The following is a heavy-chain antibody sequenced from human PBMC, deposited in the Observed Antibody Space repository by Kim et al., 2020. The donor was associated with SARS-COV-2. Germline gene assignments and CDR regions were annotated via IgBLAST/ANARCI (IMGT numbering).Heavy chain of an antibody. Sequence: TNYNPSLKSRVTISVDTSKHQFSLKLGSVTAADTAVYYCARGEWLRTFDYWGQGTLFTVSS. CDR2: T. D-gene: IGHD5-12*01. J-gene: IGHJ4*02. V-gene: IGHV4-34*01. CDR3: ARGEWLRTFDY.